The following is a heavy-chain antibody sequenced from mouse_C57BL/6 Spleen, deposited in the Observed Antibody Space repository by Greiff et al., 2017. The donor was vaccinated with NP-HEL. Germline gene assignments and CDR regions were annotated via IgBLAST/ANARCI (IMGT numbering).Heavy chain of an antibody. Sequence: EVQLQESGGGLVQPGGSLSLSCAASGFTFTEYYMSWVRQPPGKALEWLGFIRNKANGYTTEYSASVKGRFTISRDNSQSILYLQMNDLRAEDRATYYCARYTGTDAMDYWGQGTSVTVSS. CDR2: IRNKANGYTT. CDR3: ARYTGTDAMDY. J-gene: IGHJ4*01. CDR1: GFTFTEYY. V-gene: IGHV7-3*01. D-gene: IGHD4-1*01.